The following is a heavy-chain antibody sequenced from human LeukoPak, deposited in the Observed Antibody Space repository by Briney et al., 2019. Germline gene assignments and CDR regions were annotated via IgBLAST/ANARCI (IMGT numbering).Heavy chain of an antibody. J-gene: IGHJ6*03. V-gene: IGHV1-69*05. CDR2: IIPIFGTA. CDR3: ASESGNPTQFYYYYMDV. D-gene: IGHD4-23*01. CDR1: GGTFSSYA. Sequence: SVKVSCKASGGTFSSYAISWVRQAPGQGLEWMGGIIPIFGTANYAQKFQGRVTITTDESTSTAYMELSSLRSEDAAVYYCASESGNPTQFYYYYMDVWGKGTTVTVSS.